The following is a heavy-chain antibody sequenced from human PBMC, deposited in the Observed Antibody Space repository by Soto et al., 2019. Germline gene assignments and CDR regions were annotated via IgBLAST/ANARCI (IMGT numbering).Heavy chain of an antibody. CDR1: GGTFSSYA. J-gene: IGHJ5*02. CDR2: IIPIFGTA. Sequence: QVQLVQSGAEVKKPGSSVKVSCKASGGTFSSYAISWVRQAPGQGLEWMGGIIPIFGTANYAQRFQGRVTSTGDGATSTAYVELRSLRYEDTAVYYCEREGGCGILHNWFAPWGQGTLVTVSS. V-gene: IGHV1-69*12. CDR3: EREGGCGILHNWFAP. D-gene: IGHD2-21*01.